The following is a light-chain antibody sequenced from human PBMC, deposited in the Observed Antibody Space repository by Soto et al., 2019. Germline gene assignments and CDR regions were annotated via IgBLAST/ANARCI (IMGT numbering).Light chain of an antibody. CDR1: QSVSNNY. CDR2: GAS. CDR3: QQYDSSPKT. V-gene: IGKV3-20*01. J-gene: IGKJ1*01. Sequence: EIVLSPPPGTLPLSPGARATLSCRASQSVSNNYLAGDQQDPGQAPRLLIYGASSRDTGIPDRFSGSGSGTDFTLTLSRLEPEDFAVYYCQQYDSSPKTFGQGTKVDI.